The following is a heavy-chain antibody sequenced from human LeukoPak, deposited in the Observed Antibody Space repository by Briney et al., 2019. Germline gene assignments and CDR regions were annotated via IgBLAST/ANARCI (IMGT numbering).Heavy chain of an antibody. Sequence: ASVKFSCKASGGTLTSYAISWVRQAPGQGLEWMEGIIPIFGTANYAQKFQGRVTITADESTSTAYMELSSLRSEDTAVYYCAKIHGAYTVTGNWFDPWGQGTLVTVSS. V-gene: IGHV1-69*01. CDR1: GGTLTSYA. CDR2: IIPIFGTA. J-gene: IGHJ5*02. CDR3: AKIHGAYTVTGNWFDP. D-gene: IGHD4-11*01.